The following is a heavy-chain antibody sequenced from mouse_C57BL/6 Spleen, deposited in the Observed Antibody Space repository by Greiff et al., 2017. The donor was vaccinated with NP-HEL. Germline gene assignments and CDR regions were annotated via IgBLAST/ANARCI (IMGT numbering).Heavy chain of an antibody. J-gene: IGHJ1*03. CDR2: IDPETGGT. Sequence: VQLQQSGAELVRPGASVTLSCKASGYTFTDFEMHWVKQTPVHGLEWIGAIDPETGGTAYNQKFKGKAILTADKSSSTAYMELRSLTSEDSAVYYCTRERLPWYFDVWGTGTTVTVSS. V-gene: IGHV1-15*01. D-gene: IGHD2-4*01. CDR3: TRERLPWYFDV. CDR1: GYTFTDFE.